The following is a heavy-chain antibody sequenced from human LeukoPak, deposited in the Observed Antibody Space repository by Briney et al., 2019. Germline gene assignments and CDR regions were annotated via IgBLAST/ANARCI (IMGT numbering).Heavy chain of an antibody. CDR1: GGTFSSYA. J-gene: IGHJ6*03. D-gene: IGHD1-26*01. Sequence: SVKVSCKASGGTFSSYAISWVRQAPGQGLEWTGGIIPIFGTANYAQKFQGRVTITADESTSTAYMELSSLRSEDTAVYYCARVGGSYLNYYYYMDVWGKGTTVTVSS. CDR2: IIPIFGTA. CDR3: ARVGGSYLNYYYYMDV. V-gene: IGHV1-69*01.